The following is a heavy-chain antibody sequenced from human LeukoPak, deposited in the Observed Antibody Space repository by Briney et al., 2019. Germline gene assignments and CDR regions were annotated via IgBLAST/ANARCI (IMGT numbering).Heavy chain of an antibody. D-gene: IGHD4-17*01. CDR3: AKDPNGDYVGAFDD. Sequence: GGSLRLSCTASGFTFSNYAMTWVRQAPGKGLEWVSSIVGSGDGTNYADSVKGRFTISRDNSKNTLYLQMNSLRVEDAAVYYCAKDPNGDYVGAFDDWGQGTMVTVSS. CDR2: IVGSGDGT. CDR1: GFTFSNYA. V-gene: IGHV3-23*01. J-gene: IGHJ3*01.